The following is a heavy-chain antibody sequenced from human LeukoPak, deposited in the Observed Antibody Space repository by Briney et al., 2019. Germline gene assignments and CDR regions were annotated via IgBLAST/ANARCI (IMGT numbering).Heavy chain of an antibody. D-gene: IGHD3/OR15-3a*01. CDR2: IYENGGTT. CDR3: AKDFRTGYSAHFDY. V-gene: IGHV3-23*01. Sequence: GGSLRLSCVGSGFTFRSHAMSWVRQAPEKGLEFVSGIYENGGTTYYADSVKGRFSISRDNSKNTLYLQMDSLRGEDTAVYYCAKDFRTGYSAHFDYWGQGALVTVSS. J-gene: IGHJ4*02. CDR1: GFTFRSHA.